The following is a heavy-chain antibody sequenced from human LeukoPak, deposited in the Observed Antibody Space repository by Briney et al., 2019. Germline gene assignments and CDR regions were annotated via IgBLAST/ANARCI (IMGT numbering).Heavy chain of an antibody. D-gene: IGHD3-3*02. CDR3: ARKSFSNTFD. V-gene: IGHV3-74*01. CDR1: GFTFSSYY. Sequence: GGSLRLSCAASGFTFSSYYMHWVRQDPGKGLVWVSRINSDGSNTIYADSVKGRFTISRDNAKNTLYLQMNSLRVEDTAVYYCARKSFSNTFDWGQGTLVTVSS. J-gene: IGHJ4*02. CDR2: INSDGSNT.